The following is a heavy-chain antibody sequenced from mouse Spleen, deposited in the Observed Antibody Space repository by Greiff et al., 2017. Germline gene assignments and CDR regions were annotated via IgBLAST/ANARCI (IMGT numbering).Heavy chain of an antibody. Sequence: EVKVIESGGGLVQPGGSLKLSCAASGFTFSDYYMYWVRQTPEKRLEWVAYISNGGGSTYYPDTVKGRFTISRDNAKNTLYLQMSRLKSEDTAMYYCARHGGQYFDVWGTGTTVTVSS. CDR1: GFTFSDYY. CDR2: ISNGGGST. D-gene: IGHD3-3*01. J-gene: IGHJ1*03. CDR3: ARHGGQYFDV. V-gene: IGHV5-12*01.